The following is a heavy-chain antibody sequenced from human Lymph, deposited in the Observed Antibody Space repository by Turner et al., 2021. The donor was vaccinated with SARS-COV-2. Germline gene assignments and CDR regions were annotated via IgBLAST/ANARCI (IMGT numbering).Heavy chain of an antibody. D-gene: IGHD3-22*01. V-gene: IGHV3-30*04. Sequence: QVQLVESGGGVVQPGRSLRLSCAASGFTFSSYAMHWVRQAPGKGLEWVAFISYDESDKYYADSVKGRFTFSRDNSKNTPYLRMNSLRAEDTAVYNCARDRDSSGWVDYWGQGTLVTVSS. CDR2: ISYDESDK. CDR1: GFTFSSYA. J-gene: IGHJ4*02. CDR3: ARDRDSSGWVDY.